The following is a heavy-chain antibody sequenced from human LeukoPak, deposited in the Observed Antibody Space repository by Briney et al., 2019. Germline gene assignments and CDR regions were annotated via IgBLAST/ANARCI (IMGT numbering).Heavy chain of an antibody. CDR2: ISSSSSYI. V-gene: IGHV3-21*01. Sequence: SGGSLRLSCAASGFTFSSYSMNWVRQAPGKGLEWVSSISSSSSYIYYADSVKGRFTISRDNAKNSLYLQMNSLRAEDTAVYYCAREVIAVAGRDAFDIWGQGTMVTVYS. J-gene: IGHJ3*02. D-gene: IGHD6-19*01. CDR3: AREVIAVAGRDAFDI. CDR1: GFTFSSYS.